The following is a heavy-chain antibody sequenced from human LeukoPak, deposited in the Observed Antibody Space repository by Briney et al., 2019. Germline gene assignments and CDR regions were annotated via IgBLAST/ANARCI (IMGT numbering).Heavy chain of an antibody. Sequence: PSETLSLTCTVSGGSISSYYWSWIRQPPGKGLEWIGYIYYSGSTNYNPSLKSRVTISVDTSKNQFSLKLSSVAAADTAVYYCARVPVAADNWFDPWGQGTLVTVSS. CDR3: ARVPVAADNWFDP. CDR2: IYYSGST. D-gene: IGHD6-19*01. V-gene: IGHV4-59*01. CDR1: GGSISSYY. J-gene: IGHJ5*02.